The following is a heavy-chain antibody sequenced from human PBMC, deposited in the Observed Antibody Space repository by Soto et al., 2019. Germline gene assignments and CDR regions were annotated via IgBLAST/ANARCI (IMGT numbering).Heavy chain of an antibody. CDR1: GGSISSGDYY. D-gene: IGHD3-22*01. V-gene: IGHV4-30-4*01. J-gene: IGHJ6*02. CDR2: IYYSGST. CDR3: ARDQGLIVRRLGMDV. Sequence: QVQLQESGPGLVKPSQTLSLTCTVSGGSISSGDYYWSWIRQPPGKGLEWIGYIYYSGSTYYNPSLRSRVTISVDTSKNQFSLKLSSVTAADTAVYYCARDQGLIVRRLGMDVWGQGTTVTVSS.